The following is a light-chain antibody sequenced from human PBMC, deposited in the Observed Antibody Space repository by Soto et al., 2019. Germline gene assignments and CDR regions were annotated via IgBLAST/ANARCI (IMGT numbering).Light chain of an antibody. Sequence: QSALTQAASVSGSPGQSITISCTGTSSDIGGSDYVSWYQKHPGKAPKVIIYEVSDRPSGVSDRFSGSKSGNTASLTISGLQVEDEDDYYCSSYVTSGTLVFGGGTKVTVL. J-gene: IGLJ3*02. CDR1: SSDIGGSDY. CDR2: EVS. CDR3: SSYVTSGTLV. V-gene: IGLV2-14*01.